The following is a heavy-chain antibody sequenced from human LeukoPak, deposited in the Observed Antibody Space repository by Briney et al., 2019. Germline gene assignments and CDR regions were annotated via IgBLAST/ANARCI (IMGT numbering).Heavy chain of an antibody. CDR1: GFTFSDYA. D-gene: IGHD3-10*01. V-gene: IGHV3-30*04. CDR3: ARAQYITSSSPVY. Sequence: GRSLRLSCAASGFTFSDYAMHWVRQAPGKGLEWVAVMSYDGTNYYYADSVKGRFTISRDNSKKTLYLQMKSLRVEETAVYYCARAQYITSSSPVYWGQGTLVTVSS. CDR2: MSYDGTNY. J-gene: IGHJ4*02.